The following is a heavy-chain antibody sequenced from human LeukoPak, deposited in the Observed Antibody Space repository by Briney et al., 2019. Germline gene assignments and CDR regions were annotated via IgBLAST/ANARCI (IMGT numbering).Heavy chain of an antibody. J-gene: IGHJ5*02. CDR2: IYHSGGT. Sequence: SETLSLTCTVSGYSISSGYYWGWIRQPPGKGLEWIGSIYHSGGTYYNPSLKSRVTISVDTSKNQFSLKLSSVTAADTAVYYCATGYEINWFDPWGQGTLVTVSS. CDR1: GYSISSGYY. CDR3: ATGYEINWFDP. V-gene: IGHV4-38-2*02. D-gene: IGHD2-2*01.